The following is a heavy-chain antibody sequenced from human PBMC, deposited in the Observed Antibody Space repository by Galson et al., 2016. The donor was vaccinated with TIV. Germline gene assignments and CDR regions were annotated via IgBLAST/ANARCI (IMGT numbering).Heavy chain of an antibody. V-gene: IGHV4-4*02. Sequence: ETLSLTCAVSGASISRSNWWSWVRQSPGKGLEWIGGIFHSGSTNCNPSLKTRVTISVDKSNNQFSLRLTSVSAADTAVYYCASSLPYYDGYYFDFWGPGSLVTVSS. D-gene: IGHD3-22*01. CDR1: GASISRSNW. CDR3: ASSLPYYDGYYFDF. J-gene: IGHJ4*02. CDR2: IFHSGST.